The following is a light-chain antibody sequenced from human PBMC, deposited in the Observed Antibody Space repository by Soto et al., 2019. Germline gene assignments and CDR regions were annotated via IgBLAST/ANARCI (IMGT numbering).Light chain of an antibody. CDR2: GAS. CDR3: QQYGSSLIT. J-gene: IGKJ5*01. Sequence: EIVLTQSPGTLSLSPGERATLSCRASQSVSSSYLAWYQQKPGQAPRLLIYGASSRATGIPDRFSGSGSGTDFTLTISRLEPEDFAVHYCQQYGSSLITFGQGTRLEIK. V-gene: IGKV3-20*01. CDR1: QSVSSSY.